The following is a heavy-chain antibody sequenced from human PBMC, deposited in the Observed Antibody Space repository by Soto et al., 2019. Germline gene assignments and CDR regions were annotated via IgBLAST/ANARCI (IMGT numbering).Heavy chain of an antibody. V-gene: IGHV4-4*07. CDR3: ARDIASYAYGEGY. D-gene: IGHD3-16*01. CDR2: VYSSGTT. CDR1: GGSINSYW. J-gene: IGHJ4*02. Sequence: SETLSLTCTVSGGSINSYWWSWIRQPAGKGLEWIGRVYSSGTTDHTPSLNSRATMSVETSKNQFSLKLSSVTAADTPVYYCARDIASYAYGEGYWGQGIQVT.